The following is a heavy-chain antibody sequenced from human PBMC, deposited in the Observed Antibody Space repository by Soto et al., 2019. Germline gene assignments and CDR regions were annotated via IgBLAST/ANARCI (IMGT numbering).Heavy chain of an antibody. D-gene: IGHD2-2*02. CDR3: VRLRYCSSTSCHRFDP. J-gene: IGHJ5*02. V-gene: IGHV4-31*03. CDR2: IYYSGST. Sequence: SETLSLTCTVSGGSISSSGYYWSWIRQHPGKGLEWIGHIYYSGSTYYNPSLKSRVTISVDTSKNQFSLKLSSVTAADTAVYYCVRLRYCSSTSCHRFDPWGQGTLVTVSS. CDR1: GGSISSSGYY.